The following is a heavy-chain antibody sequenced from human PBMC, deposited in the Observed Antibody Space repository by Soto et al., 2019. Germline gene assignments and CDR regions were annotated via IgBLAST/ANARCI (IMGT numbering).Heavy chain of an antibody. V-gene: IGHV4-59*01. D-gene: IGHD6-13*01. CDR1: GDSISSYY. J-gene: IGHJ4*02. CDR3: AREQLGGIDY. CDR2: IYYSGST. Sequence: PSETLSLTCTVSGDSISSYYWSWIRQPPGKGLEWIGYIYYSGSTNYNPSLKSRVTISVDTSKNQFSLKLSSVTAADTAVYYCAREQLGGIDYWGQGTLVTSPQ.